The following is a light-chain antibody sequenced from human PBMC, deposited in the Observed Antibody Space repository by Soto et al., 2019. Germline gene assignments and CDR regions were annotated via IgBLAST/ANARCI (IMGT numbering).Light chain of an antibody. CDR2: EGT. CDR3: CSYAGSSTLV. Sequence: QSALTQPASASGSPGQSITISCTGTNIDFGNYNLVSWYQQHPGKAPKLIIFEGTKRPSGVSNRFSGSKSGNTASLTVSGLQAEDEADYYCCSYAGSSTLVFGTGTKLTVL. CDR1: NIDFGNYNL. V-gene: IGLV2-23*01. J-gene: IGLJ1*01.